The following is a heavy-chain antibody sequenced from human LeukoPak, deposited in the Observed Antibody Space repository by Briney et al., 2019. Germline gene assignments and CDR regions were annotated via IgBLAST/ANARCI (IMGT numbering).Heavy chain of an antibody. CDR2: INHSGST. D-gene: IGHD6-6*01. V-gene: IGHV4-34*01. J-gene: IGHJ4*02. CDR3: ARGQGGSSSSRLDY. CDR1: GGSFSGYY. Sequence: SETLSLTCAVYGGSFSGYYWSWIRQPPGKGLEWIGEINHSGSTNYNPSLMSRVTMSVDTSKNQFSLNLSSVTAADTAVYYCARGQGGSSSSRLDYWGQGTLVTVSS.